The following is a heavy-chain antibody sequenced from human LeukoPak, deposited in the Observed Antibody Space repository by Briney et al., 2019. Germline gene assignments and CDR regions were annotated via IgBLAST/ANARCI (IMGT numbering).Heavy chain of an antibody. V-gene: IGHV1-46*01. J-gene: IGHJ4*02. CDR3: AGDQEGFDY. CDR2: IYPRDGST. Sequence: ASVKVSCKASGYTFTSNYIHWVRQAPGQGLEWMGMIYPRDGSTSYAQKFQGRVTVTRDTSTSTVHMELSGLRSEDTAVYYCAGDQEGFDYWGQGTLVTVSS. CDR1: GYTFTSNY.